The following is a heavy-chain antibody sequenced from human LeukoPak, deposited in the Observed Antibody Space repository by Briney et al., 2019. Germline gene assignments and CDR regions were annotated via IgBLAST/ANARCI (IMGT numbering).Heavy chain of an antibody. Sequence: SETLSLTCIVSGGSFSSHYWSWIRQSAGKGPEWIGRIHPSGSTNYNPSLRSRLTMSVDTSKDQFSLKLTSVTAADTAVYYCARHREMDSYEAFDMWGQGTMVTVSS. J-gene: IGHJ3*02. CDR3: ARHREMDSYEAFDM. V-gene: IGHV4-4*07. CDR1: GGSFSSHY. CDR2: IHPSGST. D-gene: IGHD5-24*01.